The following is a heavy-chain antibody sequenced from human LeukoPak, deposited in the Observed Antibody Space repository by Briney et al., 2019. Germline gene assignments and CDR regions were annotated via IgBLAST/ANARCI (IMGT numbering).Heavy chain of an antibody. CDR3: AREALRLATGDFDY. CDR1: GFTFTGFY. V-gene: IGHV1-2*02. J-gene: IGHJ4*02. D-gene: IGHD5-12*01. Sequence: ASVKVSCKASGFTFTGFYIHWVRQAPEQGLEWMGWINPNSGATTSAQKFQGRVTMTRDTSISTVYMELSSLRSDDTAVYYCAREALRLATGDFDYWGQGTLVTVSS. CDR2: INPNSGAT.